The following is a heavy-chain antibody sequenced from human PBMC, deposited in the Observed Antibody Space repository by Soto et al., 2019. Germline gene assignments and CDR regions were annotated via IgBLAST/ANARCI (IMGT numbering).Heavy chain of an antibody. CDR2: TYYRSKWYN. D-gene: IGHD6-6*01. J-gene: IGHJ6*02. CDR1: GDSVSSNSAA. Sequence: SQTLSLTCAISGDSVSSNSAAWNWIRQSPSRGLEWLGRTYYRSKWYNDYAVSVKSRITINPDTSKNQFSLQLNSVTPEDTAVYYCARERSTSSHGSYYYYGMDVWGQGSTATVSS. CDR3: ARERSTSSHGSYYYYGMDV. V-gene: IGHV6-1*01.